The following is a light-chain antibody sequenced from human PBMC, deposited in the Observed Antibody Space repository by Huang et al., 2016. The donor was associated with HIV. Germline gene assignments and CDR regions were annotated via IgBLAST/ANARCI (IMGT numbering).Light chain of an antibody. Sequence: IVLTQSPLSLPVTPGEPASISCRSSQSLLQNYGYNYLQWYVQKPGQSPQRLISLGSDRASGVPDRFTGSGSGTDFTLEISSVEAEDVGVYYCMQSAETPFTFGPGTKVDI. CDR2: LGS. CDR1: QSLLQNYGYNY. J-gene: IGKJ3*01. V-gene: IGKV2-28*01. CDR3: MQSAETPFT.